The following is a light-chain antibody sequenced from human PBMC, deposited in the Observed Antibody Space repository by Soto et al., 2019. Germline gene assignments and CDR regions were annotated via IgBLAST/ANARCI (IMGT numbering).Light chain of an antibody. V-gene: IGKV1-39*01. J-gene: IGKJ1*01. CDR3: QESFFTLGT. CDR2: GAS. Sequence: DIHMTQSPSSLSASFGARVTITWRASQYIGDFLNWYQQTPGKAPKLLIFGASNLHIGVPSRFSGSGSGTEFTLTINNLQREDFATYYCQESFFTLGTFGRGTKVDI. CDR1: QYIGDF.